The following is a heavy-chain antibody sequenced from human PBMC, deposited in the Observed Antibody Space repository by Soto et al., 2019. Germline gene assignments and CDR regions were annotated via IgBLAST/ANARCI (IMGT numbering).Heavy chain of an antibody. CDR3: ARSTVTEDY. Sequence: QVQLQESGPGLVKASGTLSLTCAVSGGSISSNNWWSWVRQPPGKGLEWIGEIYHSGSTNYTPSLKRRVTISVDKSKNQFSLKLSSVTAADTAFYYCARSTVTEDYWGQGTLVTVSS. J-gene: IGHJ4*02. CDR2: IYHSGST. D-gene: IGHD4-17*01. V-gene: IGHV4-4*02. CDR1: GGSISSNNW.